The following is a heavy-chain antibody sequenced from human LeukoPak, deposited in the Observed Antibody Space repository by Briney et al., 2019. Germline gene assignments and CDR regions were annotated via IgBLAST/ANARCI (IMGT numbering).Heavy chain of an antibody. V-gene: IGHV4-59*06. J-gene: IGHJ3*02. CDR3: ARGVDDYGDPDDAFDI. CDR2: IYYSGST. CDR1: GGSISSYY. Sequence: SETLSLTCTVSGGSISSYYWSWIRQHPGKGLEWIGYIYYSGSTYYNPSLKSRVTISVDTSKNQFSLKLSSVTAADTAVYYCARGVDDYGDPDDAFDIWGQGTMVTVSS. D-gene: IGHD4-17*01.